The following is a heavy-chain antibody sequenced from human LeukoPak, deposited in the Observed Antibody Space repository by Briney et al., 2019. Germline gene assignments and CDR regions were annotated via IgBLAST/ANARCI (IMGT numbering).Heavy chain of an antibody. D-gene: IGHD3-22*01. CDR1: GFTFSSYA. CDR2: ITGSGEYT. Sequence: GGSLRLSCAASGFTFSSYAMSWVRQAPGKGLEWVSAITGSGEYTYYADSVKGRFTISRDNSKSTLYLQMNSLRAEDTAVYYCAKDPPYYYDSSASLFFDYWGQGTLVTVSS. J-gene: IGHJ4*02. V-gene: IGHV3-23*01. CDR3: AKDPPYYYDSSASLFFDY.